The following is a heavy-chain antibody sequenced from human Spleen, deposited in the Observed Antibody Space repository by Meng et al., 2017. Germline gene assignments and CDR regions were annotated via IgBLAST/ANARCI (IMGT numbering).Heavy chain of an antibody. V-gene: IGHV3-73*01. J-gene: IGHJ2*01. Sequence: GESLKISCAVSGGTFSASDIHWVRQASGKGLEWVGRIRSKAGSFATAYPASVKGRFAISRDDSKGTAFLQMNSLITEDTAVYYCARDQRAPDLWGRGTLVTVSS. CDR1: GGTFSASD. CDR3: ARDQRAPDL. CDR2: IRSKAGSFAT.